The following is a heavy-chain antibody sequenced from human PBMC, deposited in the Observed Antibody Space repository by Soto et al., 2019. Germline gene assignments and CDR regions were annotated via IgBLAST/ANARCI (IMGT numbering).Heavy chain of an antibody. CDR3: ARDPGEVVTYNWCDP. CDR1: GYTFTSYA. Sequence: SVKVSCKASGYTFTSYAMHWVRPAKGQMLEWRGWINAGNGNTKYSQKFQGRVTITRDTSASTAYMELSSLRSEDTAVYDCARDPGEVVTYNWCDPWGQGTRVTVSS. CDR2: INAGNGNT. D-gene: IGHD3-22*01. J-gene: IGHJ5*02. V-gene: IGHV1-3*01.